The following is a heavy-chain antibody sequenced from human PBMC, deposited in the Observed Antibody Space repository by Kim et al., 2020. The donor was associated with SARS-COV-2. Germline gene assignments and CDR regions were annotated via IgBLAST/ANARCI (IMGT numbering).Heavy chain of an antibody. CDR1: GGSISSSSYY. CDR2: IYYSVST. CDR3: ARRVLGSGSIVGAFDI. J-gene: IGHJ3*02. V-gene: IGHV4-39*01. D-gene: IGHD3-10*01. Sequence: SETLSLTCTVSGGSISSSSYYWGWIRQPPGKGLEWTGSIYYSVSTYYNPSLKSRFTISVDTSKNQFSLKLSSVTAADTAVYYCARRVLGSGSIVGAFDIWGQGTMVTVSS.